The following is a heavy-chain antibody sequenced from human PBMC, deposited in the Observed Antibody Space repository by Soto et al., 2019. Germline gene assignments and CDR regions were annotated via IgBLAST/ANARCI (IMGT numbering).Heavy chain of an antibody. J-gene: IGHJ6*01. Sequence: ASVEVSCKASGYTFTGYYMHWVRQAPGQGLERMGWINPNSEGTNYAQKFQGWVTMTRDTSISTAYMELSRLRSDAPAVYCRARDTAMGIAAAWSVYYYYGMDVWGQGTTVTVSS. CDR3: ARDTAMGIAAAWSVYYYYGMDV. V-gene: IGHV1-2*04. CDR2: INPNSEGT. D-gene: IGHD6-13*01. CDR1: GYTFTGYY.